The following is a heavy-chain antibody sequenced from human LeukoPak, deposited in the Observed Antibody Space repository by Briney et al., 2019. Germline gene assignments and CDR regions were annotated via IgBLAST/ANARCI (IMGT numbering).Heavy chain of an antibody. CDR2: IIPIFGTA. V-gene: IGHV1-69*13. D-gene: IGHD2-2*01. CDR1: GYTFTSYG. J-gene: IGHJ4*02. Sequence: SVKVSCKASGYTFTSYGISWVRQAPGQGLEWMGGIIPIFGTANYAQKFQGRVTITADESTSTAYMELSSLRSEDTAVYYCARVLGYCSSTSCSNEPFDYWGQGTLVTVSS. CDR3: ARVLGYCSSTSCSNEPFDY.